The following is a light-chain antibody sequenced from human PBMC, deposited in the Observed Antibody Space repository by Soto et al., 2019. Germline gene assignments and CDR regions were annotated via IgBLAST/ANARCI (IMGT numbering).Light chain of an antibody. CDR2: AAS. CDR1: QGIRND. Sequence: AIQMTQSPSSLSASVGDRVTITCRTSQGIRNDLGWYQQKPGKAPNLLIYAASNLESGVPSRFSGSGSGTDFTLTISSLQPEDFATYYCLQDYNYPRTFGQGTKVEIK. J-gene: IGKJ1*01. CDR3: LQDYNYPRT. V-gene: IGKV1-6*01.